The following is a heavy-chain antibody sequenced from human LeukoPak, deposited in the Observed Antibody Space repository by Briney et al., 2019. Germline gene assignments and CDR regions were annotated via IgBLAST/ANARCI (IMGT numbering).Heavy chain of an antibody. V-gene: IGHV4-39*01. Sequence: SETLSLTCTVSGGSIGSSSYYWGWIRQPPGKGLEWIGSIYYSGSTYYNPSLKSRVTISVDTSKNQFSLKLSSVTAADTAVYYCARLVGQIAAVASPNWFGPWGQGTLVTVSS. J-gene: IGHJ5*02. CDR3: ARLVGQIAAVASPNWFGP. CDR1: GGSIGSSSYY. CDR2: IYYSGST. D-gene: IGHD6-13*01.